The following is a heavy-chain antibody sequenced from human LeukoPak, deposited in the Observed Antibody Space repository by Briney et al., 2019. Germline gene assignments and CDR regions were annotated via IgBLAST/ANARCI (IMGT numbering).Heavy chain of an antibody. CDR1: GFTFSTYW. Sequence: GGSLRLSCAASGFTFSTYWMTWVRQAPGKGLEWVASIKEDGSEIYYVDSVKGRFTISRDNAKNSLYLQMNSLRAEDTAVYYCARGGGDYWGQGTLVTVSS. V-gene: IGHV3-7*01. D-gene: IGHD6-25*01. CDR2: IKEDGSEI. CDR3: ARGGGDY. J-gene: IGHJ4*02.